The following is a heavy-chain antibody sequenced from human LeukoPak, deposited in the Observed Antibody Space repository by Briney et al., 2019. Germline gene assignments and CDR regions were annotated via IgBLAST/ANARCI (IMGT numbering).Heavy chain of an antibody. CDR1: GYTFTSYD. Sequence: ASVKVSCKASGYTFTSYDINWVRQATGQGLEWMGWMNPNSGNTGYAQKFQGRVTITRNTSISTAYMELSSLRSEDTAVYYCARGVGVLRFLEWLYYFDYWGQGTLVTVSS. CDR3: ARGVGVLRFLEWLYYFDY. CDR2: MNPNSGNT. V-gene: IGHV1-8*03. D-gene: IGHD3-3*01. J-gene: IGHJ4*02.